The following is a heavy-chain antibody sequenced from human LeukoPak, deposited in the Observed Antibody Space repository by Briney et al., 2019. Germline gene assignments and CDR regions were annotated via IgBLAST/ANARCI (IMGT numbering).Heavy chain of an antibody. J-gene: IGHJ4*02. D-gene: IGHD6-19*01. CDR3: AKDLGSGWYSFDY. CDR1: GFTFRSHA. Sequence: GGSLRLSCAASGFTFRSHAMSWVRQASGKGLEWVSSISVSGGSTYYADSVKGRFTISRDNSKNTLYLQVTSLRAEDTAVYYCAKDLGSGWYSFDYWGQGTLVTVSS. V-gene: IGHV3-23*01. CDR2: ISVSGGST.